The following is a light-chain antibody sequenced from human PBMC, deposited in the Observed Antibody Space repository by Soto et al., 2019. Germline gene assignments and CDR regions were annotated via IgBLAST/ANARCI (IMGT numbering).Light chain of an antibody. Sequence: EIVLTQSPGTLSLSPGERATLSCRASQSVGGNYLAWFQQKPGQAPRLLVYRASNKAAGIPDRFSGGGSGTDFTLTISSLEPEDLAVYYCQHYGSSPWTFGQGTEVEVK. CDR2: RAS. J-gene: IGKJ1*01. CDR1: QSVGGNY. V-gene: IGKV3-20*01. CDR3: QHYGSSPWT.